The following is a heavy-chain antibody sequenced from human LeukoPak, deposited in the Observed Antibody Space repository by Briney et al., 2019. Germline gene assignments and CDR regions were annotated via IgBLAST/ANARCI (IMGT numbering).Heavy chain of an antibody. J-gene: IGHJ6*02. CDR3: ARERAPKTDYGDYGDGMDV. CDR2: IIPILGIA. D-gene: IGHD4-17*01. Sequence: ASVKVSCKASGYTFTSYAISWVRQAPGQGLEWMGRIIPILGIANYAQKFQGRVTITADKSTSTAYMELSSLRSEDTAVYYCARERAPKTDYGDYGDGMDVWGQGTTVTVSS. CDR1: GYTFTSYA. V-gene: IGHV1-69*04.